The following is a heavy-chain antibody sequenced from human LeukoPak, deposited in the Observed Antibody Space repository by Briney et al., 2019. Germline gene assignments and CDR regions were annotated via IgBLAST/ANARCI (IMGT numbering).Heavy chain of an antibody. CDR1: GGSISSDY. V-gene: IGHV4-59*01. CDR3: ARGQVGATTLFDY. CDR2: ISYSGST. J-gene: IGHJ4*02. Sequence: SETLSLTCTDSGGSISSDYCNWIRQPPGKGLEWIGYISYSGSTNYNPSLKSRVTISVDTPKNQFALRLSSVTAADTAVYYSARGQVGATTLFDYWGQGILVTVSS. D-gene: IGHD1-26*01.